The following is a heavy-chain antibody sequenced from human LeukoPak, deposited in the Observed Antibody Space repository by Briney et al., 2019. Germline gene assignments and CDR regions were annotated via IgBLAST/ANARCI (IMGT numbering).Heavy chain of an antibody. CDR3: ARSGYCGGDCSRTGMVTFDY. J-gene: IGHJ4*02. CDR1: GYSISSGYY. Sequence: PSETLSLTCTVSGYSISSGYYWGWIRQPPGKGLEWIGSIHHSGSTYYNPSLKSRVTISVDRSKNQFSLKLSSVTAADTAVYYCARSGYCGGDCSRTGMVTFDYWGQGTLVTVSS. D-gene: IGHD2-21*02. CDR2: IHHSGST. V-gene: IGHV4-38-2*02.